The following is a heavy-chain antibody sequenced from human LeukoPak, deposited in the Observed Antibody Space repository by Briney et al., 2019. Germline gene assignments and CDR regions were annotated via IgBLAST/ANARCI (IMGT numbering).Heavy chain of an antibody. CDR2: ISAYNGNT. J-gene: IGHJ4*02. CDR1: GYTFTSYG. D-gene: IGHD2-15*01. V-gene: IGHV1-18*04. CDR3: AREEVVAATDLFDY. Sequence: RASAKVSCKASGYTFTSYGISWVRQAPGQGLEWMGWISAYNGNTNYAQKLQGRVTMTTDTSTSTAYMELRSLRSDDTAVYYCAREEVVAATDLFDYWGQGTLVTVSS.